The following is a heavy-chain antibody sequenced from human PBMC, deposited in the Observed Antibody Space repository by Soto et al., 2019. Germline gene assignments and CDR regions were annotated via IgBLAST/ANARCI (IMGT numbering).Heavy chain of an antibody. CDR1: VFTFSSSF. D-gene: IGHD6-19*01. CDR3: ARYFRGSGRYFFDY. Sequence: GGSLRVSCVASVFTFSSSFMGWVRQAPGKGLEWVANINQDGGGTYYVDSVQGRFTISRDNAKDSLFLQLNSLRGEDTAVYYCARYFRGSGRYFFDYWGQGTLVTVSS. J-gene: IGHJ4*02. V-gene: IGHV3-7*03. CDR2: INQDGGGT.